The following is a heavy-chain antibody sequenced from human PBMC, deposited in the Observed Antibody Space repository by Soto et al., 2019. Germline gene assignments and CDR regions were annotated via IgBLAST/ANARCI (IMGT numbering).Heavy chain of an antibody. Sequence: VQLLESGGGLVQPGGSLRLSCAVSGFTFSSYAMSWVRQAPGKGLEWVSAISGSGGSTYYANSVKGRFTISRDNSKNTLYLQMNSLRDEDTAVYYCAKDSSSGTTVRYFDYWGQGTLVTVSS. CDR3: AKDSSSGTTVRYFDY. CDR1: GFTFSSYA. CDR2: ISGSGGST. V-gene: IGHV3-23*01. J-gene: IGHJ4*02. D-gene: IGHD4-17*01.